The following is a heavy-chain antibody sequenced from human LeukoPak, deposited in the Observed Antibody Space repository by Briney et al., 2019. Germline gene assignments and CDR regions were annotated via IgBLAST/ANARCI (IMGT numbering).Heavy chain of an antibody. Sequence: GGSLRLSCAASGFTFSSYAMSWVRQAPGKGLEWVSAISGSGGTAYYADSVKGRFTISRDNSKNTLYLQMNSLRAEDTAVYYCAKKEYYDGSGYYMYYFDHWGQGTLVTVSS. CDR3: AKKEYYDGSGYYMYYFDH. CDR2: ISGSGGTA. D-gene: IGHD3-22*01. CDR1: GFTFSSYA. J-gene: IGHJ4*02. V-gene: IGHV3-23*01.